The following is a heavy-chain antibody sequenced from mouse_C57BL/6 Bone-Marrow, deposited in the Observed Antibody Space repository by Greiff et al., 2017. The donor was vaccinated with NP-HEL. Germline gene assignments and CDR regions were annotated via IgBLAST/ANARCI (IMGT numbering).Heavy chain of an antibody. CDR3: ARIDRWLRGYFDV. CDR2: IDPSDSYT. J-gene: IGHJ1*03. D-gene: IGHD2-2*01. V-gene: IGHV1-59*01. Sequence: VQLQQPGAELVRPGTSVKLSCKASGYTFTSYWMHWVKQRPGQGLEWIGVIDPSDSYTNYNQKFKGKATLTVDTSSSTAYMQLSSLTSEDSAVYYCARIDRWLRGYFDVWGTGTTVTVSA. CDR1: GYTFTSYW.